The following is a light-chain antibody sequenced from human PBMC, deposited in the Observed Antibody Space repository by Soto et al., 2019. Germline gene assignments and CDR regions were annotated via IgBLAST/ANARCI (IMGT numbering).Light chain of an antibody. Sequence: DVQMTQSPSSVSAAVGDRVTITCRASQGLTSWLAWYQQKPGKAPKLLIYAASSLQSGVPSRLSVSRSETDFTLTIRSLQPEDFATYYCQQSSSFPLTFGGGTKVEIK. J-gene: IGKJ4*01. V-gene: IGKV1-12*01. CDR1: QGLTSW. CDR2: AAS. CDR3: QQSSSFPLT.